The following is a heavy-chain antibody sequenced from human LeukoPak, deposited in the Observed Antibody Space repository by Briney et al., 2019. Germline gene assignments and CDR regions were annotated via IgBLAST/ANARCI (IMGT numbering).Heavy chain of an antibody. Sequence: GGSLRLSCAASGFRFKNYAMAWVRQPPGKGLEWVSTISASGGGTYYADSVMGRFTISRDNSKDTLSLQMNTLRVEDTAVYYCAREFRVAGTLCYFDYWGQGTLVTVSS. J-gene: IGHJ4*02. V-gene: IGHV3-23*01. CDR3: AREFRVAGTLCYFDY. CDR1: GFRFKNYA. D-gene: IGHD6-19*01. CDR2: ISASGGGT.